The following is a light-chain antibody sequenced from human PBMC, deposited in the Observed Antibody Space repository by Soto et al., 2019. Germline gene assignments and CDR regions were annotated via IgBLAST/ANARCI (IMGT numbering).Light chain of an antibody. J-gene: IGLJ3*02. Sequence: QSVLTQPASVSGSPGQSITISCTGTSSDVGAYNYVSWYQQHPGKAPKLMIYDVSNRPSGVSSRFSGSKSDNTASLTISGLQAEDEADYYCSSYTSSSTWVLGGGTKVTVL. CDR1: SSDVGAYNY. CDR2: DVS. V-gene: IGLV2-14*03. CDR3: SSYTSSSTWV.